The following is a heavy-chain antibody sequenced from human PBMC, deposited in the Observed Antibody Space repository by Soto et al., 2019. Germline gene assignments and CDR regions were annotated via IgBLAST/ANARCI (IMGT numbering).Heavy chain of an antibody. V-gene: IGHV3-30*18. Sequence: SCAASGFTFSSYGMHWVRQAPGKGLEWVAVISYDGSNKYYADSVKGRFTISRDNSKNTLYLQMNSLRAEDTAVYYCAKGFLRDGYIPPFDYWGQGTLVTVSS. CDR2: ISYDGSNK. J-gene: IGHJ4*02. CDR3: AKGFLRDGYIPPFDY. CDR1: GFTFSSYG. D-gene: IGHD5-12*01.